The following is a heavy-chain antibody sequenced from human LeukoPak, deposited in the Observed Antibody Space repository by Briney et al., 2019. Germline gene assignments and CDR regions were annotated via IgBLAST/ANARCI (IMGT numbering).Heavy chain of an antibody. CDR1: GYTFTGYY. J-gene: IGHJ4*02. CDR2: INPNSGST. CDR3: ARGDVTDAIVVVRADTKSDY. V-gene: IGHV1-2*02. D-gene: IGHD2-2*01. Sequence: ASVKVSCKASGYTFTGYYMHWVRQAAGQEFEWMGWINPNSGSTNYAQKSQGRVTMTRDTFIRTAYMALSRLRSDDTAVYYVARGDVTDAIVVVRADTKSDYWGQGTLVTVSS.